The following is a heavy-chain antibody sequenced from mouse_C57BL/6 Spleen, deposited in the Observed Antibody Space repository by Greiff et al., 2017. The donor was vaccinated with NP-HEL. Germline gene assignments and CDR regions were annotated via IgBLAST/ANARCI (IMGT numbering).Heavy chain of an antibody. V-gene: IGHV5-4*01. CDR2: ISDGGSYT. CDR3: ARDWGDGYTGNFDV. CDR1: GFTFSSYA. Sequence: EVQLVESGGGLVKPGGSLKLSCAASGFTFSSYAMSWVRQTPEKRLEWVATISDGGSYTYYPDNVKGRFTISRDNAKNNLYLQMSHLKSEDTAMYYCARDWGDGYTGNFDVWGTGTTVTVSS. D-gene: IGHD2-3*01. J-gene: IGHJ1*03.